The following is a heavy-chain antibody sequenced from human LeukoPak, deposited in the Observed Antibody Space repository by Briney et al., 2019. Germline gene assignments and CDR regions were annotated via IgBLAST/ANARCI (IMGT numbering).Heavy chain of an antibody. J-gene: IGHJ4*02. Sequence: GGSLRLSCAASGFTFSSYAMSWVRQAPWKGLEWVSAISGSGGSTYYADSVKSRFTISRDNSKNTLYLQMNSLRAEDTAVYYCARSFWSAWPPFDYWGQGTLVTVSS. CDR3: ARSFWSAWPPFDY. D-gene: IGHD3-3*01. V-gene: IGHV3-23*01. CDR1: GFTFSSYA. CDR2: ISGSGGST.